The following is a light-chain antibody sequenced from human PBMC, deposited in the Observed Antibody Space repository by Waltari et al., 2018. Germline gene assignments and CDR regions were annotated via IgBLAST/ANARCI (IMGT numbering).Light chain of an antibody. Sequence: DIEMTQSPSSLSASVGDRVTITCRASQSIGGNLNWYQQTPGRAPKVLIYAASSVKSGVPSRFSGRGSGTEFPLTISSLQPEDFATYYCQQSYSTPWTFGQGTKVEIK. J-gene: IGKJ1*01. V-gene: IGKV1-39*01. CDR1: QSIGGN. CDR3: QQSYSTPWT. CDR2: AAS.